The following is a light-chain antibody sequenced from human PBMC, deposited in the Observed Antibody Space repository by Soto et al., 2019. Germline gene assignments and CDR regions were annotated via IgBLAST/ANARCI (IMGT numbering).Light chain of an antibody. J-gene: IGLJ1*01. CDR2: EVT. V-gene: IGLV2-14*01. CDR1: SSYVGGYNY. Sequence: QSALTQPASVSGSPGQSITISCTGTSSYVGGYNYVSWFQQHPDKAPKLVIYEVTHRPSWFSDRFSGSKSGNTAFLTISGLQTEDEADYYCSSYANTNTYVFGTGTKVTVL. CDR3: SSYANTNTYV.